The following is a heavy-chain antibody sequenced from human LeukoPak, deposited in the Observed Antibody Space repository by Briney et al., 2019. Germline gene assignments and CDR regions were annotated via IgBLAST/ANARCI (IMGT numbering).Heavy chain of an antibody. D-gene: IGHD6-19*01. CDR2: INPNSGGT. Sequence: ASVKVSCKASGYTFTGYYMHWVRQAPGQGLEGMGWINPNSGGTNYAQKVQGRVTMTRDTSISTAYMELSRLRSDDTAVYYCARDLRYSSGWSASGMDVWGKGTTVTISS. CDR3: ARDLRYSSGWSASGMDV. V-gene: IGHV1-2*02. CDR1: GYTFTGYY. J-gene: IGHJ6*03.